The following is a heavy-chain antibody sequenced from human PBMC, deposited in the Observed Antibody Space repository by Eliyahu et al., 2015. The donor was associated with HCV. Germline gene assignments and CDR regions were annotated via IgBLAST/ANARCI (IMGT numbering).Heavy chain of an antibody. CDR2: INESGST. J-gene: IGHJ6*02. Sequence: HVQLQQWGAGLLKPSETLSLTCAIYTGSFSGYYWSWIRQPPGRGREWIGEINESGSTKYNPSLNSRVTISADRSKNQFSLKLTSVTAADTAVYYCARGQVRTMTTGDYGLDVWGQGTTVTVSS. V-gene: IGHV4-34*01. D-gene: IGHD4-17*01. CDR3: ARGQVRTMTTGDYGLDV. CDR1: TGSFSGYY.